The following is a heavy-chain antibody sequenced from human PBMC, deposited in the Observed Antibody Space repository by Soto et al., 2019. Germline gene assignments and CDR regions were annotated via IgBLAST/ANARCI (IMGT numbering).Heavy chain of an antibody. Sequence: ASVKVSCKVSGYTLTELSMHWVRQAPGKGLEWMGGFDPEDGEAIYAQKFQGRVTMTEDTSTDTAYMELSSLRSEDTAVYYCATLIPSSGRGDNWFDPWGQGTLVTVSS. CDR1: GYTLTELS. J-gene: IGHJ5*02. D-gene: IGHD2-21*01. V-gene: IGHV1-24*01. CDR3: ATLIPSSGRGDNWFDP. CDR2: FDPEDGEA.